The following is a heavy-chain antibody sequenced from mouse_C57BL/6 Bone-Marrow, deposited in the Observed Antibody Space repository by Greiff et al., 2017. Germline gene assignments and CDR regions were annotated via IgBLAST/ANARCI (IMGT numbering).Heavy chain of an antibody. CDR1: GYSFTCYW. Sequence: VQLKQPGAELVKPGALVKMSCKASGYSFTCYWITWVKQRPGQGLEWIGDIYPGSGSTNYNEKFKRKATLTVDTSSSTAYMQLSSLTSEDSAVYYCARQFVTTGVAHYYAMDYWGQGTSVTVSS. CDR2: IYPGSGST. V-gene: IGHV1-55*01. D-gene: IGHD1-1*01. CDR3: ARQFVTTGVAHYYAMDY. J-gene: IGHJ4*01.